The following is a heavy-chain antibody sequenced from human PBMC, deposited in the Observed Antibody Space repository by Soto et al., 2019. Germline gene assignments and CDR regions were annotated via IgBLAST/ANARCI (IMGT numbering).Heavy chain of an antibody. CDR3: ATVSPGSSWPLDV. CDR2: FDPEDGET. D-gene: IGHD6-13*01. V-gene: IGHV1-24*01. Sequence: VASVKVSCKVSGYTLTELSMHWVRQAPGKGLEWMGGFDPEDGETIYAQKFQGRVTMTEDTSTDTAYMELSSLRSEDTAVYYCATVSPGSSWPLDVWGQGTTVNVSS. CDR1: GYTLTELS. J-gene: IGHJ6*02.